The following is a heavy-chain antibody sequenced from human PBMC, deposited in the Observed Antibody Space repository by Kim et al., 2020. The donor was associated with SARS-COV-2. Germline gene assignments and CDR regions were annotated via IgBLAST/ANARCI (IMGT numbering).Heavy chain of an antibody. CDR3: ARRHDYVWGSFWGVDYYGMDV. V-gene: IGHV1-18*01. D-gene: IGHD3-16*01. CDR2: ISAYNGNT. J-gene: IGHJ6*02. Sequence: ASVKVSCKASGYTFTSYGISWVRQAPGQGLEWMGWISAYNGNTNYAQKLQGRVTMTTDTSTSTAYMELRSLRSDDTAVYYCARRHDYVWGSFWGVDYYGMDVWGQGTTVTVSS. CDR1: GYTFTSYG.